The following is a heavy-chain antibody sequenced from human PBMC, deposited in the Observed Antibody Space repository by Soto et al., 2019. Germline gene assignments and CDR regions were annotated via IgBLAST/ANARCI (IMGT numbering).Heavy chain of an antibody. J-gene: IGHJ4*02. CDR3: ARDRVSYSSRWAGGFDY. CDR2: ISYDGSNK. D-gene: IGHD6-13*01. Sequence: QVQLVESGGGVVQPGRSLRLSCAASGFTFSSYAMHWVRQAPGKGLEWVAVISYDGSNKYYADSVKGRFTISRDNSKNTLYLQMNSLRGGDTAVYHWARDRVSYSSRWAGGFDYWGQGTLVTVSS. CDR1: GFTFSSYA. V-gene: IGHV3-30-3*01.